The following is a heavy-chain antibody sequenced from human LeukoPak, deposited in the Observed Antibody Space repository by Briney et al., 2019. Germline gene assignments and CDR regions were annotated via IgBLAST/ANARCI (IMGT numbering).Heavy chain of an antibody. CDR2: ISSSGTTI. CDR3: ARVGVVVAATGNLWFDH. V-gene: IGHV3-48*03. J-gene: IGHJ5*02. D-gene: IGHD2-15*01. Sequence: HPARTLRLSCAASGFTFSSYEMNWVRQAPGKGLEWVSYISSSGTTIYYADSVKGRFTISRDNAKNSLYLQMNSLRAEDTAVYYCARVGVVVAATGNLWFDHWGQGTLVTVSS. CDR1: GFTFSSYE.